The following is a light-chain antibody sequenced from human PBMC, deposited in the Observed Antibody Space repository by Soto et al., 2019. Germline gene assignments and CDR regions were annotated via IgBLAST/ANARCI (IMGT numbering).Light chain of an antibody. J-gene: IGLJ1*01. Sequence: QSAVAQPRSVSGSPGQSVAISCTGTSSDVGGYNYVSWYQQHPGKAPKPMIYDVTKRPSGVPDRFSASKVGNTESLTISGLQADVEVDYCCCSYASSYSDVFGTGTKVT. CDR3: CSYASSYSDV. CDR2: DVT. CDR1: SSDVGGYNY. V-gene: IGLV2-11*01.